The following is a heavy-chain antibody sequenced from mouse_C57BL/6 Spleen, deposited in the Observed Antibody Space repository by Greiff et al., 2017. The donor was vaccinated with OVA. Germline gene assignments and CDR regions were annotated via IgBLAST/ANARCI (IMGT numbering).Heavy chain of an antibody. CDR2: IYPGNSDT. CDR3: TRSRGYDVGGAMDY. J-gene: IGHJ4*01. CDR1: GYTFTSYW. D-gene: IGHD2-2*01. V-gene: IGHV1-5*01. Sequence: VQLQQSGTVLARPGASVKMSCKTSGYTFTSYWMHWVKQRPGQGLEWIGAIYPGNSDTSYNQQFKGKAKLTAVTSASTAYMELSSLTNEDSAVYYCTRSRGYDVGGAMDYWGQGTSVTVSS.